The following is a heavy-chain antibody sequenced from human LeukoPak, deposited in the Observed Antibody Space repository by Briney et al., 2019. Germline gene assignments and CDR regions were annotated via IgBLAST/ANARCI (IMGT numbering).Heavy chain of an antibody. CDR2: ISGSGGST. Sequence: GGSPRLSCAASGFTFSSYAMSWVRQAPGRGLEWVSAISGSGGSTYYADSVKGRFTISRDNSKNTLYLQMNSLRAEDTAVYYCAKSGQQLVPYYYYGMDVWGQGTTVTVSS. V-gene: IGHV3-23*01. D-gene: IGHD6-13*01. J-gene: IGHJ6*02. CDR3: AKSGQQLVPYYYYGMDV. CDR1: GFTFSSYA.